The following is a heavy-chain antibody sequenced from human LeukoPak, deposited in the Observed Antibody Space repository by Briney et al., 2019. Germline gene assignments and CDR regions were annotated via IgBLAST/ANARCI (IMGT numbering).Heavy chain of an antibody. D-gene: IGHD3-10*01. Sequence: ASVKVSCKASGYTFADYYVHWVRQAPGQGLEWMGWINPNSGGTKYAQNFQGRVTMTRDTSISTAYMELSRLRSDDTAVYYCARERREFFDYWGQGTLVTVSS. CDR2: INPNSGGT. CDR1: GYTFADYY. J-gene: IGHJ4*02. V-gene: IGHV1-2*02. CDR3: ARERREFFDY.